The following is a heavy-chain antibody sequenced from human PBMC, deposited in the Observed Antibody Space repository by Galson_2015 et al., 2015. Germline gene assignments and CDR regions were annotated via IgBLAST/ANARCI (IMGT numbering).Heavy chain of an antibody. D-gene: IGHD6-19*01. CDR3: AKDPLKQWLFYFDY. CDR1: GFIFRRCA. Sequence: SLRLSCASSGFIFRRCAMCWCRPAPGKGRQWVSALSGSGGSTYYADSVKGRFTISRDNSKNTLYLQLNSLRAEDTAVYYCAKDPLKQWLFYFDYWGQGTLVTVSS. J-gene: IGHJ4*02. V-gene: IGHV3-23*01. CDR2: LSGSGGST.